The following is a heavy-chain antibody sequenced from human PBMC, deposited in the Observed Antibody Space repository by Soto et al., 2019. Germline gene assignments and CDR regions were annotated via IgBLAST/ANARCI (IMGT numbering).Heavy chain of an antibody. J-gene: IGHJ4*02. D-gene: IGHD3-16*01. V-gene: IGHV1-18*01. CDR2: ISGYNGYT. Sequence: QVQLMQSGAEVRRPGTSMRISCTTSGYNFNTYGIIWVRQAPGQGLEWMGWISGYNGYTKYAQNFEDRVALSTDPSTSTAFLELRNLRSGDTALYFCARDLDYSHTDADIGYWGQGTLVTVSS. CDR1: GYNFNTYG. CDR3: ARDLDYSHTDADIGY.